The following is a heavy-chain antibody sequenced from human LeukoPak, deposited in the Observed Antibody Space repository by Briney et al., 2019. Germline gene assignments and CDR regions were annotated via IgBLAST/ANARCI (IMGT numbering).Heavy chain of an antibody. CDR1: GFTFSSYA. CDR3: ARDRPVLGTV. CDR2: ISGSGGST. Sequence: PGGSLRLSCAASGFTFSSYAMSWVRQAPGKGLEWVSGISGSGGSTYYAGSVKGRFTISRDNARNSLYLQMNSLRVEDTAVYYCARDRPVLGTVWGQGTLVTVSS. D-gene: IGHD1-1*01. V-gene: IGHV3-23*01. J-gene: IGHJ4*02.